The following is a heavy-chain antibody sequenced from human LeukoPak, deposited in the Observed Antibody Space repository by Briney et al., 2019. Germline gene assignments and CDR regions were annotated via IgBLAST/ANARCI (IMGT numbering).Heavy chain of an antibody. Sequence: PGGSLRLSCAAPGFTFSSHAMSWVRQAPGKGLEWVSTISGSGGKTYYADSVKGRFTISRDNSKNTLYLQMNSLRADDTAVYYCAKKWRQPVPPYLDYWGQGTRVTVSS. CDR2: ISGSGGKT. CDR3: AKKWRQPVPPYLDY. J-gene: IGHJ4*02. CDR1: GFTFSSHA. D-gene: IGHD5-12*01. V-gene: IGHV3-23*01.